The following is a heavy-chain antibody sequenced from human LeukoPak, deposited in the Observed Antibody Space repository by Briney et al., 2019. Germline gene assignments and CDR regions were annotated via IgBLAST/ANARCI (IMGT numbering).Heavy chain of an antibody. Sequence: SETLSLTCTASGGSFSSYYWSWIRQPPGKGLEWIGRIYTSGSTNYNPSLKSRVTMSVDTSKNQFSLKLSSVTAADTAVYYCARDDISELDAFDIWGQGTMVTVSS. V-gene: IGHV4-4*07. CDR3: ARDDISELDAFDI. J-gene: IGHJ3*02. CDR2: IYTSGST. CDR1: GGSFSSYY. D-gene: IGHD2/OR15-2a*01.